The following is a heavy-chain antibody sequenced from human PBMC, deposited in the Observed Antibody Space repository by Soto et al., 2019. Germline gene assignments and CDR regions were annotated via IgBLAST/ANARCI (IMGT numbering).Heavy chain of an antibody. J-gene: IGHJ5*02. CDR3: ARGRASNWFDP. CDR1: GYTFTSYA. CDR2: INAGNGNT. Sequence: QVQLVQSGAEVKKPGASVKVSCKASGYTFTSYAMHWVRQAPGQRLEWMGWINAGNGNTKYSQKFQGRVTITRDASASTAYMELSSLRSEDTAVYYCARGRASNWFDPWGQGTLVTVSS. V-gene: IGHV1-3*01.